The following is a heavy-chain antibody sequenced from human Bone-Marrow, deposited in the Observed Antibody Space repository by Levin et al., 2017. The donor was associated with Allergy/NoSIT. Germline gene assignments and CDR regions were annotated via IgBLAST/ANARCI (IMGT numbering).Heavy chain of an antibody. D-gene: IGHD2-15*01. V-gene: IGHV3-30*04. J-gene: IGHJ1*01. CDR2: ISYDGSFK. CDR1: GFTFRSYS. Sequence: GESLKISCAASGFTFRSYSMHWVRQAPGKGLDWVAVISYDGSFKTYEDSVQGRFTISRDNSKNTLYLQMSSLRLEDTAVYYCAGDPLRMGEAGGYLRHWGKGTLVTVSS. CDR3: AGDPLRMGEAGGYLRH.